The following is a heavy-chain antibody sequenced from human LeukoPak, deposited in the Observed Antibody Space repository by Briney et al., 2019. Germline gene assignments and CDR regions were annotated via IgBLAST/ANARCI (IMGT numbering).Heavy chain of an antibody. J-gene: IGHJ4*02. CDR1: GFTFTSYA. V-gene: IGHV3-30*04. D-gene: IGHD4-17*01. CDR3: ARDSYDYGDYGNSFDY. CDR2: ISYDGDYQ. Sequence: PGRSLRLSCAASGFTFTSYAIHWVRQAPGKGLEWVAVISYDGDYQYYADSVKGRFTISRDNFKNTLFLQMNSLRPEDTAVYYCARDSYDYGDYGNSFDYWGQGTLVTVSS.